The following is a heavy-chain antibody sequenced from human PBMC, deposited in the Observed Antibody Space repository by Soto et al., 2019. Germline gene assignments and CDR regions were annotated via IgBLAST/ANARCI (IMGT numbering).Heavy chain of an antibody. J-gene: IGHJ4*02. Sequence: QITLKESGPTLVKPTQTLTLTCTFSGFSLSTSGVGVGWIRQPPGRALEWLALIYWNDDKRYSPSLKTRVTITKATSKKPVVLTLTNMGPVDTATYYCAHRGAADYTSYGAGFDDWGQGTLVTVSS. CDR1: GFSLSTSGVG. D-gene: IGHD4-4*01. CDR2: IYWNDDK. CDR3: AHRGAADYTSYGAGFDD. V-gene: IGHV2-5*01.